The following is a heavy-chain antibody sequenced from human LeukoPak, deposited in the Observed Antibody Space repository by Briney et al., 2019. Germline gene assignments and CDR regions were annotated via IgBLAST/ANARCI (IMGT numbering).Heavy chain of an antibody. Sequence: GGSLRLSCAVSGFTFSRYWMTWVRQAPGKGLEWVANIKVDGSEKYYVDAVKGRFTISRDNSKNTLYLQMNSLRAEDTAVYYCAKNPSNYDFWSGYSEGPFDYWGQGTLVTVSS. CDR1: GFTFSRYW. CDR2: IKVDGSEK. CDR3: AKNPSNYDFWSGYSEGPFDY. D-gene: IGHD3-3*01. J-gene: IGHJ4*02. V-gene: IGHV3-7*03.